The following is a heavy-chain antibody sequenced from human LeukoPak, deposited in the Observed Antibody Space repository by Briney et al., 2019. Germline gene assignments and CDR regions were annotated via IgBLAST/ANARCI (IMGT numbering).Heavy chain of an antibody. V-gene: IGHV3-7*03. CDR3: ARDQYDTWSRRGNFDS. CDR1: GFSFGKYW. J-gene: IGHJ4*02. Sequence: GGSLRLSCVASGFSFGKYWMSWVRQAPGKGLEWVANIKLDGSEKNYVNSVKGRFTISRDNTKNSLYLQMNSLRAEDTAVFYCARDQYDTWSRRGNFDSWGQGTLVIVSS. CDR2: IKLDGSEK. D-gene: IGHD3/OR15-3a*01.